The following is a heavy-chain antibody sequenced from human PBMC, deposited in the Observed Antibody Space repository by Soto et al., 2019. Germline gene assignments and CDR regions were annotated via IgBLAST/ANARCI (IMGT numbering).Heavy chain of an antibody. V-gene: IGHV1-2*04. CDR1: GYTLTDYY. D-gene: IGHD3-10*01. CDR2: INPNSGGT. J-gene: IGHJ4*02. Sequence: VKVSCKASGYTLTDYYIHWVRQAPGQGLEWMGWINPNSGGTNFAQKFRGWVTMTRDTSISTAYMELTSLKSDDTAVYYCTRGAYYGSGTYPAYYFDSWGQGTLVTVSS. CDR3: TRGAYYGSGTYPAYYFDS.